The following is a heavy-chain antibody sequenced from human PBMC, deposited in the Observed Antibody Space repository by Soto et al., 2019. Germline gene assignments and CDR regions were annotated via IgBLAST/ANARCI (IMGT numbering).Heavy chain of an antibody. Sequence: QVQLVQSGAAVKKPGSSVKFSCKASGGTFSSYAISWVRQAPGQGLEWMGGVIPIFGTANYAQKFQGRVTVTADESAIKAELELRRLRSEDPSADYFASSYDILSGDCDKVPPGWYFDLWGRGPLVTVSS. CDR1: GGTFSSYA. V-gene: IGHV1-69*01. J-gene: IGHJ2*01. CDR2: VIPIFGTA. CDR3: ASSYDILSGDCDKVPPGWYFDL. D-gene: IGHD3-9*01.